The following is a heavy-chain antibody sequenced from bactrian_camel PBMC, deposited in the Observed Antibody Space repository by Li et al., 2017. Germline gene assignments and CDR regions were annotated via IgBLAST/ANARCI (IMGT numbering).Heavy chain of an antibody. CDR3: AADPLTMVSNSANWNY. CDR1: GLTFSSYY. Sequence: VQLVESGGGLVQPGGSLRLSCATSGLTFSSYYINWVRQAPGKGLERVSRISSGGGTTTYADSVKGRFTISRDNAKNTVYLQMNSLKSEDTAVYYCAADPLTMVSNSANWNYWGQGTQVTVS. J-gene: IGHJ4*01. CDR2: ISSGGGTT. D-gene: IGHD7*01. V-gene: IGHV3S40*01.